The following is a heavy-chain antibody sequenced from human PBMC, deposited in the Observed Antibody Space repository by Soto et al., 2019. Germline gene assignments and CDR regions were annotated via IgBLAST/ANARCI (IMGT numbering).Heavy chain of an antibody. D-gene: IGHD5-18*01. CDR3: ARRDTAMVVGGMDV. CDR2: IYDSGST. CDR1: GGSISSRSYY. V-gene: IGHV4-39*01. Sequence: PSETLSLTCTVSGGSISSRSYYWGWIRQPPGKELEWIGSIYDSGSTYYNPSLKSRVTISVDTSKNQFSLKLSSVTAAYTAVYYCARRDTAMVVGGMDVWGQGPTYTV. J-gene: IGHJ6*02.